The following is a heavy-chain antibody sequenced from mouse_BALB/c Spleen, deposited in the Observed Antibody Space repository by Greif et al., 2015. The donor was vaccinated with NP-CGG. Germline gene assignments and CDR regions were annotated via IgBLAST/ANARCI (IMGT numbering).Heavy chain of an antibody. D-gene: IGHD4-1*01. J-gene: IGHJ2*01. CDR1: GFTFSNYW. CDR3: TRIWERYYFDG. Sequence: EVQRVESGGGLVQPGGSMKLSCVASGFTFSNYWMNWVRQSPEKGLEWVAEIRLKSNNYATHYAESVKGRFTISRDDSKSSVYLQMNDLRAESTSSYYCTRIWERYYFDGWGQGATLTVSS. V-gene: IGHV6-6*02. CDR2: IRLKSNNYAT.